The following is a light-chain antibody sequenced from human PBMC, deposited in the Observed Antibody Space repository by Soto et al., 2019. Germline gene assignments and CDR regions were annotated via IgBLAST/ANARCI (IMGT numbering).Light chain of an antibody. CDR1: SSDIGYYNY. CDR3: SSYTRSSTLVV. Sequence: QSVLTQPASVSGSPGQWSTISCTGTSSDIGYYNYVSWYQQDPGKAPKLIIYEVSNRPSGVSNRFSGSKSGNTASLTISGLQAEDEADYYCSSYTRSSTLVVFGGGTKVTVL. J-gene: IGLJ3*02. V-gene: IGLV2-14*01. CDR2: EVS.